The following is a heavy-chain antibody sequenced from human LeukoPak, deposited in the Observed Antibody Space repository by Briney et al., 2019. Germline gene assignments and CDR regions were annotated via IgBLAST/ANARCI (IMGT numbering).Heavy chain of an antibody. V-gene: IGHV5-51*01. CDR2: IYPGDSDT. J-gene: IGHJ4*02. Sequence: GESLKISCKGSGYTFTNYWIAWVRQMPGKGLEWMGIIYPGDSDTRYSPSFQGQVTISADKSISTAYLQWSSLKASDTAMYYCASMFTVAGAFDYWGQGTLVTVSS. CDR3: ASMFTVAGAFDY. D-gene: IGHD6-19*01. CDR1: GYTFTNYW.